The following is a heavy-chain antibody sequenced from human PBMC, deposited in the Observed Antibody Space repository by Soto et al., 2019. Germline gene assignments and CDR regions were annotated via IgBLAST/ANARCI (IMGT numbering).Heavy chain of an antibody. CDR2: IREGGGEK. D-gene: IGHD2-15*01. CDR1: GFTFSDYW. V-gene: IGHV3-7*01. Sequence: GGSLRLSCAASGFTFSDYWMSWVRQAPGKGLEWVASIREGGGEKFYVDSVKGRFTISRDNAKNSLDLQMNSLRAEDTAVYYCARTGYLDVWGKGTTVTVSS. CDR3: ARTGYLDV. J-gene: IGHJ6*04.